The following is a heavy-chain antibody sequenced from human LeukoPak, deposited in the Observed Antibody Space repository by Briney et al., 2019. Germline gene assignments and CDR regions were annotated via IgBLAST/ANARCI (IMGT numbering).Heavy chain of an antibody. D-gene: IGHD3-9*01. CDR2: ISYDGRNV. CDR1: GFTFSSYA. Sequence: GGSLRLSCAASGFTFSSYAMHWVRQAPGKGLEWVAVISYDGRNVFLADSVKGRFTISRDNSKDTLYLQMNSLRTEDTAIYYCASFLRNNNDWTFDIWGLGTMVTVSS. J-gene: IGHJ3*02. CDR3: ASFLRNNNDWTFDI. V-gene: IGHV3-30*04.